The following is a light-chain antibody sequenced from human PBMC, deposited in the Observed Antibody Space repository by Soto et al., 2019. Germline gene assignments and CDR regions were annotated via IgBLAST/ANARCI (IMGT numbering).Light chain of an antibody. CDR3: SSYAGSNNLGV. J-gene: IGLJ1*01. CDR2: EVS. V-gene: IGLV2-8*01. CDR1: SSDVGGYNY. Sequence: SVLTQPPSASGSPGQSVTISCTGTSSDVGGYNYVSWYQQHPGRAPKLTIYEVSKRPSGVPDRFSGSKSGNTASLTVSGLQAEDEADYYCSSYAGSNNLGVFGTGTKVTVL.